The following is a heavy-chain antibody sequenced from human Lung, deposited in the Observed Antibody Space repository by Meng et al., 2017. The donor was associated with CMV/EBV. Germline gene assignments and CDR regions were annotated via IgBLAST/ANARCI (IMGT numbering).Heavy chain of an antibody. Sequence: EVQLVESGGGLVKPGGSLRLSCTGSGSGFIFSNLWINWVRQAPEKGLEWVGRIKSKFDGETTDYAAPVKGRFTISRDDLRNTLYLYMNSLKTEDTAVYYCTTDRPRSGGKTHDYWGQGTLVTVSS. D-gene: IGHD4-23*01. J-gene: IGHJ4*02. V-gene: IGHV3-15*01. CDR2: IKSKFDGETT. CDR3: TTDRPRSGGKTHDY. CDR1: GSGFIFSNLW.